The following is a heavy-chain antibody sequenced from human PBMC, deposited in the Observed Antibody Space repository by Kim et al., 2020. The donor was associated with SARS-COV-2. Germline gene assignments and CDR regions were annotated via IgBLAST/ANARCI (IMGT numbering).Heavy chain of an antibody. Sequence: GGSLRLSCAASGFSISNYAMHWVRQAPGKGLEWVAVIWYDGGNKYYADSVKGRFTISRDNSKNTLYLQMNSLRAEDNEDTAVYYCVKAVELAGNYYYGVGVWGQGTTVTVSS. CDR1: GFSISNYA. D-gene: IGHD1-1*01. CDR3: VKAVELAGNYYYGVGV. V-gene: IGHV3-33*06. CDR2: IWYDGGNK. J-gene: IGHJ6*02.